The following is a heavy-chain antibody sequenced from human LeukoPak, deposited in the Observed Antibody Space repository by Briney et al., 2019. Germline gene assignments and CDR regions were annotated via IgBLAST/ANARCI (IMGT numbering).Heavy chain of an antibody. Sequence: GGSLRLSCAASGFTFSSYGMPWVRQAPGKGLEWVAFIWYDGSNKYYADSVKGRFTISRDNSKNTLYLQMNSLRAEDTAVYYCARAADSSGYYYEYFQHWGQGTLVTVSS. D-gene: IGHD3-22*01. CDR1: GFTFSSYG. J-gene: IGHJ1*01. V-gene: IGHV3-33*01. CDR2: IWYDGSNK. CDR3: ARAADSSGYYYEYFQH.